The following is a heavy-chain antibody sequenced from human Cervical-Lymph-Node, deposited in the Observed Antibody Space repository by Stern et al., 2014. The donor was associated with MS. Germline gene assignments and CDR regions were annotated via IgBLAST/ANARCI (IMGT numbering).Heavy chain of an antibody. Sequence: QVQLVQSGPGLVKPSETLSLTCTVSGGSISTYYWSWIRQPPGKGLEWIGYVYYTGNTNYNPSLKSRVTISVDTSKNQFSLKVRSVTAADTAIYYCARGETIMGYFFDYWGQGTLVTVSS. CDR3: ARGETIMGYFFDY. CDR1: GGSISTYY. J-gene: IGHJ4*02. D-gene: IGHD5-24*01. CDR2: VYYTGNT. V-gene: IGHV4-59*01.